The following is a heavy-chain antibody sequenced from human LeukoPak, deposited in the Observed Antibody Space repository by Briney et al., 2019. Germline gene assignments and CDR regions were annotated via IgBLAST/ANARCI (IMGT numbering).Heavy chain of an antibody. CDR1: GGSFSDYY. V-gene: IGHV4-34*01. J-gene: IGHJ3*02. D-gene: IGHD6-19*01. Sequence: SEALSLTCAVYGGSFSDYYWTWIRQPPGKGLEWIGEINHRGSTHYNPSLKSRVTISVDTSKKQFSLKLSSVTAADTAVYYCATYSTGFDIWGQGTVVTVSS. CDR3: ATYSTGFDI. CDR2: INHRGST.